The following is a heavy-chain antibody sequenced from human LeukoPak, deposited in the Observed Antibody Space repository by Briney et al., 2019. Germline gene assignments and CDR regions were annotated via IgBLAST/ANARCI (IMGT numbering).Heavy chain of an antibody. V-gene: IGHV4-34*01. J-gene: IGHJ4*02. Sequence: SETLSLTCAVHGGSFSGYYWSWIRQPPGKGLEWIGEINHSGSTNYNPSLKSRVTISVDTSKNQFSLKLSSVTAADTAVYYCARVSRGYSSSWYYLPGGYYFDYWGQGTLVTVSS. D-gene: IGHD6-13*01. CDR1: GGSFSGYY. CDR3: ARVSRGYSSSWYYLPGGYYFDY. CDR2: INHSGST.